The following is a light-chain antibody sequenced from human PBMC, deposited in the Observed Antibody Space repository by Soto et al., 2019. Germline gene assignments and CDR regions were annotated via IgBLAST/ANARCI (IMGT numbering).Light chain of an antibody. V-gene: IGKV3-20*01. CDR1: QSVTSSY. CDR3: QQYGNSPLT. J-gene: IGKJ4*01. Sequence: EIVLTQSPGTLSLSPGERATLSCRASQSVTSSYLAWYQQKPGQAPRLLIYGASSRATGIPDRFSGSGSGTDFTLTISRLEPEYFAVYYCQQYGNSPLTFGGGTKVEIK. CDR2: GAS.